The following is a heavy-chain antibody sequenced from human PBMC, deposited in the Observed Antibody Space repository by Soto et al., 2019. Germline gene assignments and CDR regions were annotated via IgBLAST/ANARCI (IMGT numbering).Heavy chain of an antibody. Sequence: QVQLVQSGAEVKKPGASVKISCRASGYTFTNYYIHWVRQAPGQGLEWLGIINPFNPTGTSTNYAQKFQGRVTLTMDTSTSTVYMELSGLRSEDTAMFYCASDLAAGDHWGQGTLVIVSS. CDR3: ASDLAAGDH. V-gene: IGHV1-46*01. CDR2: INPFNPTGTST. D-gene: IGHD6-13*01. J-gene: IGHJ4*02. CDR1: GYTFTNYY.